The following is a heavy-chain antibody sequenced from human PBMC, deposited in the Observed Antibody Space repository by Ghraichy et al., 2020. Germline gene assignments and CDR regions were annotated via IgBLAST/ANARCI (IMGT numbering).Heavy chain of an antibody. D-gene: IGHD5-24*01. CDR3: AKAPTSFAI. CDR1: GFTFSSYA. CDR2: ISGGGGTI. Sequence: GGSLRLSCAASGFTFSSYAMSWVRQAPGKGLEWVSAISGGGGTIYYADSVKGRFTISRVNSRNTLYLQMNSLRAEDTAVYYCAKAPTSFAILGQGTKVTVSS. V-gene: IGHV3-23*01. J-gene: IGHJ3*02.